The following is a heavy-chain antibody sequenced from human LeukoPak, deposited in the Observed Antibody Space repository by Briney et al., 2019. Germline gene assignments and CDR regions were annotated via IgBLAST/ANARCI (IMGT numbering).Heavy chain of an antibody. CDR1: GFTFSNYA. CDR3: KNREF. CDR2: IKSKTDGRTI. D-gene: IGHD3-10*01. Sequence: GGSLRLSCEASGFTFSNYAMRWVRQPPGKGLEWVGRIKSKTDGRTIDYAAPVKGIFTIARDDSNNTLYLQMNSLKTEDTAVYYCKNREFWGQGTLVTVSS. V-gene: IGHV3-15*01. J-gene: IGHJ4*02.